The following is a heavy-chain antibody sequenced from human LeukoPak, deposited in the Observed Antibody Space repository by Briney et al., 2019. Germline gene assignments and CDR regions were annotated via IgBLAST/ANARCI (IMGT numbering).Heavy chain of an antibody. V-gene: IGHV3-15*01. Sequence: PGGSLRLSCAASGFTFSNAWMSWVRQAPGKGLEWVGRIKSKTDGGTTDYAAPVKGRFTISRDDSKNTLYLQMNSLRAEDTAVYYCAKISSGSYSDYWGHGTLVTVSS. D-gene: IGHD1-26*01. CDR1: GFTFSNAW. CDR2: IKSKTDGGTT. CDR3: AKISSGSYSDY. J-gene: IGHJ4*01.